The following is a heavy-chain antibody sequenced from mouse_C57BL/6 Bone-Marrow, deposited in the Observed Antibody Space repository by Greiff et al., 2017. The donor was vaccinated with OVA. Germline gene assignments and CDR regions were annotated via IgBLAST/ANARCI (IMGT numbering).Heavy chain of an antibody. CDR3: AREWVYYYGSSYDWYFDV. CDR2: INPNNGGT. Sequence: EVQLQQSGPELVKPGASVKIPCKASGYTFTDYNMDWVKQSHGKSLEWIGDINPNNGGTIYNQKFKGKATLTVDKSSSTAYMELRSLTSEDTAVYSCAREWVYYYGSSYDWYFDVWGKGTTVTVSS. CDR1: GYTFTDYN. V-gene: IGHV1-18*01. J-gene: IGHJ1*03. D-gene: IGHD1-1*01.